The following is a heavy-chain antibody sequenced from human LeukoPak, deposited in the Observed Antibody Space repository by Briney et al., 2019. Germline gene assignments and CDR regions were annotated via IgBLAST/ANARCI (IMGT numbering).Heavy chain of an antibody. V-gene: IGHV3-9*01. D-gene: IGHD6-19*01. Sequence: GGSLRLSCAASGFSFENYAMHWVRQVPGKGLEWVSGISWKSGSIGYADSVRGRFSISRDNAKNSLYLHMKSLRVEDTALYYCAKDIGIAVAYYYYGMDVWGQGTTVTVSS. CDR3: AKDIGIAVAYYYYGMDV. J-gene: IGHJ6*02. CDR1: GFSFENYA. CDR2: ISWKSGSI.